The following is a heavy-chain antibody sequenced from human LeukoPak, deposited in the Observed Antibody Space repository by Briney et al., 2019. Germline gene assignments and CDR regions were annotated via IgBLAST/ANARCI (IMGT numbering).Heavy chain of an antibody. D-gene: IGHD3-16*02. Sequence: GGTLRLSCAASVFTFSSYGMSWVRQAPGKGLEWVSGISGSGGGTYYADSVKGRFTISRDNSKNTVYLQMNSLRAEDTAVYYCAKGRLRLGELSSVAWGQGTLVTVSS. V-gene: IGHV3-23*01. CDR1: VFTFSSYG. CDR2: ISGSGGGT. J-gene: IGHJ5*02. CDR3: AKGRLRLGELSSVA.